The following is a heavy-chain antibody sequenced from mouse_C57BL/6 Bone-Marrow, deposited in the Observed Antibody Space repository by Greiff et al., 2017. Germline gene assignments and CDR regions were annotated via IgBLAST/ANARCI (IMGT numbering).Heavy chain of an antibody. D-gene: IGHD1-1*01. CDR3: AFITTVVARWYFDV. V-gene: IGHV1-81*01. J-gene: IGHJ1*03. CDR2: IYPRSGNT. Sequence: QVQLQQSGAELARPGASVKLSCKASGYTFTSYGISWVKQRTGQGLEWIGEIYPRSGNTYYNEKFKGKATLTADKSSSTAYMALRSLTSEDSAVYFCAFITTVVARWYFDVWGTGTTVTVSS. CDR1: GYTFTSYG.